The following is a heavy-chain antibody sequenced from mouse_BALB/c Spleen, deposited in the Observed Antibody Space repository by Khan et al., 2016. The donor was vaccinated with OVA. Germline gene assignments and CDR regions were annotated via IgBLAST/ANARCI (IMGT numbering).Heavy chain of an antibody. Sequence: QVQLQQSGRELVKPGASVKMSCKASGYSFISYYIHWVKQRPGQGLEWIGWIFPVDGRSKYNEKFKGKTALTADKSSSTAYMLRSSLTSEDSAIYVCAISNDGSHWYVDVWGAGTTVTVSS. V-gene: IGHV1S56*01. CDR3: AISNDGSHWYVDV. J-gene: IGHJ1*01. CDR2: IFPVDGRS. D-gene: IGHD1-1*01. CDR1: GYSFISYY.